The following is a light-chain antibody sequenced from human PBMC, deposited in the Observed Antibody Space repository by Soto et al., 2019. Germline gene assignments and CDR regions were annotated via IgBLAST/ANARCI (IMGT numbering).Light chain of an antibody. CDR2: DAS. CDR3: QQYDNWLGT. CDR1: QSVSSN. V-gene: IGKV3D-15*01. J-gene: IGKJ1*01. Sequence: EVVMTQSPATLSVSPGERATLSCRASQSVSSNLAWYQQTPGQAPRLLIFDASTRATGIPARFSGSGSGTDFTLTISSLQSEDFAVYYCQQYDNWLGTFGQGTKVDIK.